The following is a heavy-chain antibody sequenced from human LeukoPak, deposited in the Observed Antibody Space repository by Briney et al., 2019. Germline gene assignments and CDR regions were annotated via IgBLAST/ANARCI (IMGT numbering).Heavy chain of an antibody. CDR1: GYTFTSYG. CDR2: ISAYNGNT. D-gene: IGHD3-16*02. V-gene: IGHV1-18*01. J-gene: IGHJ4*02. CDR3: ARDKRTMITFGGVIVIHFDY. Sequence: ASVKVSCKASGYTFTSYGISWVRQAPGQGLEWMGWISAYNGNTNYAQKLQGRVTMTTDISTSTAYMELRSLRSDDTAVYYCARDKRTMITFGGVIVIHFDYWGQGTLVTVSS.